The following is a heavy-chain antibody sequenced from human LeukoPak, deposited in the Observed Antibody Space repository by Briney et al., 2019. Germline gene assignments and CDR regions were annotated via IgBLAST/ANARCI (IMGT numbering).Heavy chain of an antibody. V-gene: IGHV4-4*07. D-gene: IGHD3-10*01. CDR3: ARSVLLWFGELFEAAFDI. CDR1: GGSISSYY. Sequence: SETLSLTCTVSGGSISSYYWSWIRQPAGKGLEWIGRIYTSGSTNYNPSLKSRVTISVDTSKNQFSLKLSSVTAADTAVYYCARSVLLWFGELFEAAFDIWGQGTMVTVSS. J-gene: IGHJ3*02. CDR2: IYTSGST.